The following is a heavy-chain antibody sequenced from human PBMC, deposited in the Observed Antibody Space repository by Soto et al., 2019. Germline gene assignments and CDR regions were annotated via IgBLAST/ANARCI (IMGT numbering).Heavy chain of an antibody. CDR2: IYPSDSDT. V-gene: IGHV5-51*01. Sequence: GESLKISCQVSGYTFTIYWIGWVRQMPGKGLEWMGIIYPSDSDTRYSPSFQGQVTISADQSINTAYLQWDSLKASDTAIYYCARPANTVADHFDLWGQGTPVTVST. J-gene: IGHJ4*02. CDR1: GYTFTIYW. CDR3: ARPANTVADHFDL. D-gene: IGHD4-17*01.